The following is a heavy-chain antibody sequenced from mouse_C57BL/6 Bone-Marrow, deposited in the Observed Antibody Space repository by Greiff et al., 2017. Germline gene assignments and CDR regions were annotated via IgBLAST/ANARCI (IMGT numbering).Heavy chain of an antibody. J-gene: IGHJ4*01. V-gene: IGHV1-26*01. Sequence: VQLQQPGAELVRPGSSVKLSCKASGYTFTDYYMNWVKQSHGKSLEWIGDINPNNGGTSYNQKFKGKATLTVDKSSSTAYMELRSLTSEDSAVYYCARSDALYAMDYWGQGTSVTVSS. CDR1: GYTFTDYY. CDR3: ARSDALYAMDY. CDR2: INPNNGGT.